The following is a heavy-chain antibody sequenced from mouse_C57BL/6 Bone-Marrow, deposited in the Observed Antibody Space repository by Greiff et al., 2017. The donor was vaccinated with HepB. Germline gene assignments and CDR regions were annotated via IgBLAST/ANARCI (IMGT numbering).Heavy chain of an antibody. J-gene: IGHJ4*01. CDR1: GYAFSSYW. CDR3: ARFYYPYYYAMDY. CDR2: IYPGDGDT. D-gene: IGHD2-1*01. Sequence: VKLQESGAELVKPGASVKISCKASGYAFSSYWMNWVKQRPGKGLEWIGQIYPGDGDTNYNGKFKGKATLTADKSSSTAYMQLSSLTSEDSAVYFCARFYYPYYYAMDYWGQGTSVTVSS. V-gene: IGHV1-80*01.